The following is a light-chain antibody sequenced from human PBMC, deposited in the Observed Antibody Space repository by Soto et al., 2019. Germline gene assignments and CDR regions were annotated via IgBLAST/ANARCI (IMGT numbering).Light chain of an antibody. V-gene: IGKV1-33*01. Sequence: DIQMTQSQSSLSASVVDRVTITCQASQDINNFLNWYQQKPGKAPKLLIYDASNLETGVPSRFSGSGSGTDFTFTISSLQPEDIATYYCQQYDNLPPFTFGQGTRLEIK. CDR3: QQYDNLPPFT. J-gene: IGKJ5*01. CDR1: QDINNF. CDR2: DAS.